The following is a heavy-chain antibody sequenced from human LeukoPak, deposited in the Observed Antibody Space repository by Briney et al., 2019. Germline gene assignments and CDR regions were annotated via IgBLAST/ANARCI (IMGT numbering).Heavy chain of an antibody. D-gene: IGHD3-9*01. CDR2: TYYTGST. CDR3: ARLTKGRYFDYIFDY. V-gene: IGHV4-39*01. CDR1: GDSVSNSLKY. Sequence: PSETLSLTCTVSGDSVSNSLKYWGWIRQPPGKGLEWIGNTYYTGSTYSNPTLKSRVTMSVDTPKNQFSLKLSSVTAADTAVYYCARLTKGRYFDYIFDYWGQGTLLTVSS. J-gene: IGHJ4*02.